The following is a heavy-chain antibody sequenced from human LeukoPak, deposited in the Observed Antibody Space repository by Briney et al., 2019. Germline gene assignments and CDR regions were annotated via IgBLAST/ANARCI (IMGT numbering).Heavy chain of an antibody. CDR1: GGSIKGYH. Sequence: PSETLSLTCTVSGGSIKGYHWSWLRQPPGKGLEWIGYIYSNEATNYKPSLKSRVTISADTSKNQFSLKLTSVTAADTAIYYCARRNDFDIWGQGTMVTVSS. CDR2: IYSNEAT. V-gene: IGHV4-4*08. CDR3: ARRNDFDI. J-gene: IGHJ3*02.